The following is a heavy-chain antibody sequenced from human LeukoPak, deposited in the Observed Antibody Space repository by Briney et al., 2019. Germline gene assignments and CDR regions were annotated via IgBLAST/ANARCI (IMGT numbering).Heavy chain of an antibody. Sequence: SETLSLTCSVAGGSFSNYYWSWIRQPAGKGLEWIGRIYTSGSTNYNPSLKGRVTMSVDPSNTQFSLKLTSVTAADMAVYYCARQPPQYYGMDVWGQGTTVTVSS. D-gene: IGHD1-14*01. CDR2: IYTSGST. J-gene: IGHJ6*02. CDR3: ARQPPQYYGMDV. V-gene: IGHV4-4*07. CDR1: GGSFSNYY.